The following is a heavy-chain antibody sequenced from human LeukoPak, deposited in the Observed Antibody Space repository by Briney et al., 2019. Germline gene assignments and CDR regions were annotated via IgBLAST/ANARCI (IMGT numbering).Heavy chain of an antibody. Sequence: GGSLRLSCAASGFTFSSYWMHWVRQAPGKGLVWVSRINSDGSSTSYAASVKGRFTTSSDNAKNTLYLQMNSLRAEDTAVYYCARVAGTEWFGELFGYFQHWGQGTLVTVSS. V-gene: IGHV3-74*01. D-gene: IGHD3-10*01. J-gene: IGHJ1*01. CDR2: INSDGSST. CDR1: GFTFSSYW. CDR3: ARVAGTEWFGELFGYFQH.